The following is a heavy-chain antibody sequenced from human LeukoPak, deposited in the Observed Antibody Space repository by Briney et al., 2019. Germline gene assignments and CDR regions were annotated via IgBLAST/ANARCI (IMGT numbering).Heavy chain of an antibody. Sequence: GGSLRLSCAASGFTFSSYAMTWVRQAPGKGLEWVSAISGSGGSTYYADSVKGRFTISRDNSKNTLYLQMSSLRAEDTAVYYCAKQAGGSGSYYYYRGQGTLVTVSS. CDR3: AKQAGGSGSYYYY. V-gene: IGHV3-23*01. J-gene: IGHJ4*02. CDR1: GFTFSSYA. D-gene: IGHD3-10*01. CDR2: ISGSGGST.